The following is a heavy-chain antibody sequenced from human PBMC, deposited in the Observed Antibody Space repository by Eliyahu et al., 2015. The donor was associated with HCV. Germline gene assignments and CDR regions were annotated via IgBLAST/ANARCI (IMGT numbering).Heavy chain of an antibody. Sequence: EVQLLDSGGGLVQPGGSLRLSCAASGFXFSTYAMSWVRRAPGKGLEWXSAISDSGDNTYYAASVKGRFTXSRDNSKNTLFLQMNSLRAEDTAVYFCAKALGYSTGHGYYLDYWGQGSLVTVSS. J-gene: IGHJ4*02. D-gene: IGHD6-25*01. CDR3: AKALGYSTGHGYYLDY. CDR1: GFXFSTYA. V-gene: IGHV3-23*01. CDR2: ISDSGDNT.